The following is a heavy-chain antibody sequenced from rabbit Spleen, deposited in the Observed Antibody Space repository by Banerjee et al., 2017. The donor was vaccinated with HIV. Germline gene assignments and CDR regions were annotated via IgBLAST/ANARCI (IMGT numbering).Heavy chain of an antibody. Sequence: HLVESGGGLVQPGGSLKLSCKGSGFDFSSYYMSWVRQAPGKGLEWIGYIDPFFGTTYYASWVNGRFTISSHNAQNTLYLQLNSLTVADTATYFCARDPAYSSGSGDYGPYYFNLWGPGTLVTVS. V-gene: IGHV1S7*01. CDR1: GFDFSSYY. CDR2: IDPFFGTT. J-gene: IGHJ4*01. D-gene: IGHD1-1*01. CDR3: ARDPAYSSGSGDYGPYYFNL.